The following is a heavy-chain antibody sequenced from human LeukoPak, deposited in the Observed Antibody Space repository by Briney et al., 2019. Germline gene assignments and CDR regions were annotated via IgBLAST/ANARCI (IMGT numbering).Heavy chain of an antibody. V-gene: IGHV3-30-3*01. CDR1: GFAFSSYA. J-gene: IGHJ3*02. CDR3: AKGHYCSSTSCAAFDI. Sequence: GGSLRLSCAASGFAFSSYAMQWVRQAPGKGLEWVAVISSDGNNKYYADSVKGRFTISRDNSKNTLYLQMNSLRAEDTAVYYCAKGHYCSSTSCAAFDIWGQGTMVTASS. D-gene: IGHD2-2*01. CDR2: ISSDGNNK.